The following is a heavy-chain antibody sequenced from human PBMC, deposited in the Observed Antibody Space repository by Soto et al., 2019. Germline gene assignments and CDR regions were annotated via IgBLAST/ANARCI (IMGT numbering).Heavy chain of an antibody. J-gene: IGHJ6*02. CDR2: ISAYNGNT. CDR3: ARDSRHYYYYYGMDV. Sequence: ASVKVSCKASGYTFTSYCISWVRQAPGQGLEWRGWISAYNGNTNYAQKLQGRVTMTTDTSTSTACMELRSLRSDDTAVYYCARDSRHYYYYYGMDVWGQGTTVTVSS. CDR1: GYTFTSYC. V-gene: IGHV1-18*01.